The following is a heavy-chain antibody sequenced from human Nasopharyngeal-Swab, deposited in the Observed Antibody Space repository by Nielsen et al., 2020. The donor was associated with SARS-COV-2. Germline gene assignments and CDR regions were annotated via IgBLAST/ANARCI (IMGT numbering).Heavy chain of an antibody. J-gene: IGHJ6*02. CDR3: ARAEGRSSSWPYYYYYGMDV. CDR2: ISSSSSYI. CDR1: GFTFSSYS. V-gene: IGHV3-21*01. Sequence: GESLKISCAASGFTFSSYSMNWVRQAPGKGLEWVSSISSSSSYIYYADSVTGRFTISRDNAKNSLYLQMNSLRAEDTAVYYCARAEGRSSSWPYYYYYGMDVWGQGTTVTVSS. D-gene: IGHD6-13*01.